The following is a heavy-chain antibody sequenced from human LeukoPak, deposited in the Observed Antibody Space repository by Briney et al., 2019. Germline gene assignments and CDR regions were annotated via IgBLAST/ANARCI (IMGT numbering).Heavy chain of an antibody. V-gene: IGHV1-8*01. Sequence: ASVKVSCKASGYTFTSYDINWVRQATGQGLEWMGWMNPNSGNTGYAQKFQGRVTMTRNTSISTAYMELSSLRSEDTAVYYCARASRSLVGVITTYYFDYWGQGTLVTVSS. J-gene: IGHJ4*02. D-gene: IGHD3-22*01. CDR2: MNPNSGNT. CDR1: GYTFTSYD. CDR3: ARASRSLVGVITTYYFDY.